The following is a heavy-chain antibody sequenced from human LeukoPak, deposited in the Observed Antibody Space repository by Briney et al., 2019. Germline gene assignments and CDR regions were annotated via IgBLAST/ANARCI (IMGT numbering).Heavy chain of an antibody. CDR3: ARASGYSSSWYALGNYYYYYYMDV. D-gene: IGHD6-13*01. CDR1: GYTFTSYD. CDR2: MNPNSGNT. Sequence: ASVKVSCKASGYTFTSYDINWVRQATGQGLEWMGWMNPNSGNTGYAQKFQGRVTITRNTSISTAYMELGSLRSEDTAVYYCARASGYSSSWYALGNYYYYYYMDVWGKGTTVTVSS. J-gene: IGHJ6*03. V-gene: IGHV1-8*03.